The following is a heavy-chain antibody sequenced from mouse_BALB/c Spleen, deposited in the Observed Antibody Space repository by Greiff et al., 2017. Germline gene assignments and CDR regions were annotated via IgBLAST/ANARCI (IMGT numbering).Heavy chain of an antibody. CDR3: ARGGNYVGYAMDY. CDR1: GFTFSSFG. V-gene: IGHV5-17*02. Sequence: DVMLVESGGGLVQPGGSRKLSCAASGFTFSSFGMHWVRQAPEKGLEWVAYISSGSSTIYYADTVKGRFTISRDNPKNTLFLQMTSLRSEDTAMYYCARGGNYVGYAMDYWGQGTSVTVSS. D-gene: IGHD2-1*01. CDR2: ISSGSSTI. J-gene: IGHJ4*01.